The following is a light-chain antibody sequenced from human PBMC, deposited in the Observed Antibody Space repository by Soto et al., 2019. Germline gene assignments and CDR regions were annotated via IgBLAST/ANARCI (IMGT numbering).Light chain of an antibody. CDR2: WAS. V-gene: IGKV4-1*01. Sequence: IVMTQAPHSLAVRRVCKETSNWSSTHNFIYSPNNKNYLAWYQQKPGQPPKLLIYWASTRESGVPDRFTGSGARTALTPTITTLQAEEVALYYCQQYYSTLPLTFGGGTKVDIK. CDR1: HNFIYSPNNKNY. CDR3: QQYYSTLPLT. J-gene: IGKJ4*01.